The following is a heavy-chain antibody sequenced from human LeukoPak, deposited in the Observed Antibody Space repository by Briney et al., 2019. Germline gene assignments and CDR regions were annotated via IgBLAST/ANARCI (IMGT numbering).Heavy chain of an antibody. CDR3: ARFKQWLAQAPYGMDV. D-gene: IGHD6-19*01. V-gene: IGHV1-69*13. J-gene: IGHJ6*02. Sequence: SVKVSCKASGGTFSSYAISWVRQAPGQGLEWMGGIIPIFGTANYAQKFQGRVTITADESTSTAYMELSSLRSEDTAVYYCARFKQWLAQAPYGMDVWGQGTTVTVSS. CDR1: GGTFSSYA. CDR2: IIPIFGTA.